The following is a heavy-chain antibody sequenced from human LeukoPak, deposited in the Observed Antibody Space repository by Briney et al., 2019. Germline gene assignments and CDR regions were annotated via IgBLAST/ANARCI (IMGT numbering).Heavy chain of an antibody. J-gene: IGHJ6*03. CDR3: ARDANRISGVVFSDYYYMDV. Sequence: SETLSLTCTVSGGSISSYYWSWIRQPPGKGLEWIGYTYYTGSTNYNPSLKSRVTISVDASKNQFSLKVTSVTAADTAVYYCARDANRISGVVFSDYYYMDVWGKGTTVTVSS. CDR2: TYYTGST. D-gene: IGHD3-3*01. CDR1: GGSISSYY. V-gene: IGHV4-59*01.